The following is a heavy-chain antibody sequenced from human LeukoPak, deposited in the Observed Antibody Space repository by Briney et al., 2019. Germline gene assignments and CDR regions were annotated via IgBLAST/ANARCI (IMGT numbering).Heavy chain of an antibody. Sequence: GGSLRLSCAASGFTFSSYSMNWVRQAPGKGLEWVSSISSSSSYIYYADSVKGRFTISGDNAKNSLYLQMNSLRAEDTAVYYCARVKTEGLYRLRGTRFDPWGQGTLVTVSS. CDR3: ARVKTEGLYRLRGTRFDP. D-gene: IGHD3-10*01. CDR2: ISSSSSYI. V-gene: IGHV3-21*01. J-gene: IGHJ5*02. CDR1: GFTFSSYS.